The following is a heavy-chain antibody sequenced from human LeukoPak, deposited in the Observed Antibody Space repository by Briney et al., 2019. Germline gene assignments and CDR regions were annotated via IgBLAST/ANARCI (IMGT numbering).Heavy chain of an antibody. CDR2: ISAYNGNT. D-gene: IGHD4-17*01. CDR1: GYTFTSYG. V-gene: IGHV1-18*01. Sequence: ASVKVSCKASGYTFTSYGISWVRQAPGQGLEWMGWISAYNGNTNYAQKLQGRVTMTTDTSTSTAYMELRSLRSDDTAVYYCAREAYYGDHGGGYFDYWGQGTLVTVSS. J-gene: IGHJ4*02. CDR3: AREAYYGDHGGGYFDY.